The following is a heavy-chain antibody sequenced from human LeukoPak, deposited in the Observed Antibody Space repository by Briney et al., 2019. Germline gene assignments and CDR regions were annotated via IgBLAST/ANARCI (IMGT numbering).Heavy chain of an antibody. J-gene: IGHJ4*02. D-gene: IGHD6-13*01. CDR3: TRELGYTSSWYYFDY. V-gene: IGHV3-21*01. CDR2: ISGSSSYI. Sequence: GGSLRLSCAASGFTFSSYAMSWVRQAPGKGLEWVSSISGSSSYIYYADSVKGRFTISRDNAKNSLYLQMNSLRAEDTAVYYCTRELGYTSSWYYFDYWGQGILVTVSS. CDR1: GFTFSSYA.